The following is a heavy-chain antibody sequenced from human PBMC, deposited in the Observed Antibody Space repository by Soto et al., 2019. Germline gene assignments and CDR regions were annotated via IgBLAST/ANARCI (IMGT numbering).Heavy chain of an antibody. CDR1: GGSISSGGYY. J-gene: IGHJ5*02. V-gene: IGHV4-31*03. D-gene: IGHD2-15*01. CDR3: ASRYCSGGSCYWGFDP. CDR2: IYYSGST. Sequence: QVQLQESGPGLVKPSQTLSLTCTVSGGSISSGGYYWSWIRQHPGKGLEWIGYIYYSGSTYYNLSLKSRVTISVDTSKNQFSLKLSSVTAADTAVYYCASRYCSGGSCYWGFDPWGQGTLVTVSS.